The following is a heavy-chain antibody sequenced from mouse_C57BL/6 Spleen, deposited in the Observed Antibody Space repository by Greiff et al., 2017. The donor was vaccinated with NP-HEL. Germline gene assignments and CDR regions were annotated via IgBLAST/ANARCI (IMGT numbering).Heavy chain of an antibody. D-gene: IGHD1-1*02. J-gene: IGHJ3*01. Sequence: QVQLQQSGAELARPGASVKMSCKASGYTFTSYTMHWVKQRPGQGLEWIGYINPSSGYTKYNQKFKDKATLTADKSSSTAYMQLSSLTSEDSAVYYCARWGYGAWFAYWGQGALVTVSA. CDR1: GYTFTSYT. V-gene: IGHV1-4*01. CDR3: ARWGYGAWFAY. CDR2: INPSSGYT.